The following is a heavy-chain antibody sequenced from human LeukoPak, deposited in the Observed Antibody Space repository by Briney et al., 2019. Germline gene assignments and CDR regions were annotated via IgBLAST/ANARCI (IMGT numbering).Heavy chain of an antibody. CDR1: GGSISSYY. J-gene: IGHJ4*02. D-gene: IGHD3-22*01. V-gene: IGHV4-59*05. Sequence: KPSETLSLTCTVSGGSISSYYWSWIRQPPGKGLEWIGSIYYSGSTYYNPSLKSRVTISVDTSKNQFSLKLSSVTAADTAVYYCARVTGYMIEDYFDYWGQGTLVSVSS. CDR2: IYYSGST. CDR3: ARVTGYMIEDYFDY.